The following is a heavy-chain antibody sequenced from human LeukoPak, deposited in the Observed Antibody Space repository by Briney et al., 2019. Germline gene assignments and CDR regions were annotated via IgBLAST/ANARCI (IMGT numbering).Heavy chain of an antibody. J-gene: IGHJ2*01. V-gene: IGHV3-21*04. CDR1: GFTFSTYS. D-gene: IGHD4-17*01. Sequence: GESLRLSCAASGFTFSTYSMNWVRQAPGKGLEWVSCISSSSSYIYYADSVKGRFTISRDNAKNSLYLQMNSLRAEDTAVYYCARTTVPNPRYFDHWGRGTLVTVSS. CDR2: ISSSSSYI. CDR3: ARTTVPNPRYFDH.